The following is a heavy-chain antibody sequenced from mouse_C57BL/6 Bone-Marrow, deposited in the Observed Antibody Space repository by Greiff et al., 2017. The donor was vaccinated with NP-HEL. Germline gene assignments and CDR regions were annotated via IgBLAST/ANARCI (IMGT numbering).Heavy chain of an antibody. Sequence: VQLVESGAELVRPGASVTLSCKASGYTFTDYEMHWVKQTPVHGLEWIGAIDPETGGTAYNQKFKGKAILTADKSSSTAYMELRSLTSEDSAVYYCTRPLYAMDYWGQGTSVTVSS. V-gene: IGHV1-15*01. J-gene: IGHJ4*01. CDR3: TRPLYAMDY. CDR1: GYTFTDYE. CDR2: IDPETGGT.